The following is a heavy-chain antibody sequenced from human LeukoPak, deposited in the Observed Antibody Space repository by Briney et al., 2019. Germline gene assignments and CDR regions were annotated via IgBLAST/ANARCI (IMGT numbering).Heavy chain of an antibody. D-gene: IGHD3-22*01. V-gene: IGHV3-21*01. Sequence: KSGGSLRLSCAASGFTFSSYSMNWVRQAPGKGLEWVSSISSSSSYIYYADSVKGRFTISRDNAKNSLYLQMNSLRAEDTAVYYCAGGGYYYSSDDYWGQGTLVTVSS. CDR3: AGGGYYYSSDDY. CDR1: GFTFSSYS. CDR2: ISSSSSYI. J-gene: IGHJ4*02.